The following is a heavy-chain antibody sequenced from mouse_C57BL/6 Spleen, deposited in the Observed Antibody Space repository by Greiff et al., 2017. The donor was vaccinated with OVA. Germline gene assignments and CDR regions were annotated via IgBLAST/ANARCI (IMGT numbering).Heavy chain of an antibody. Sequence: VQLKQSEPELVKPGASVKIPCKASGYTFTDYNMDWVKQSHGKSLEWIGDINPNNGGTIYNQKFKGKATLTVDKSSSTAYMELRSLTSEDTAVYYCARKDAAAWFAYWGQGTLVTVSA. V-gene: IGHV1-18*01. J-gene: IGHJ3*01. CDR1: GYTFTDYN. CDR2: INPNNGGT. CDR3: ARKDAAAWFAY.